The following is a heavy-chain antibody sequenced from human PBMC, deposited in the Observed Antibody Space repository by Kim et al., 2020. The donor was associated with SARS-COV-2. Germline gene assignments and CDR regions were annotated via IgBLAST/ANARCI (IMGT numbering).Heavy chain of an antibody. Sequence: GGSLRLSCAASGFTVSSNYMSWVRQAPGKGLEWVSVIYSGGSTYYADSVKGRFTISRDNSKNTLYLQMNSLRAEDTAVYYCARDLLGMVVVAATAPNSLPPRGSGNYYYYGMDVWGQGTTVTVSS. CDR2: IYSGGST. V-gene: IGHV3-66*01. J-gene: IGHJ6*02. CDR3: ARDLLGMVVVAATAPNSLPPRGSGNYYYYGMDV. D-gene: IGHD2-15*01. CDR1: GFTVSSNY.